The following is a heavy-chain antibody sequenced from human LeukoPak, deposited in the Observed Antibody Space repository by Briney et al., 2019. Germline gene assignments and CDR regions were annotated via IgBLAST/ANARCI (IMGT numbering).Heavy chain of an antibody. CDR2: ISSSSSYI. J-gene: IGHJ6*02. Sequence: KPGGSLRLSCAASGFTFSSYSMNWVRQAPGKGLEWVSSISSSSSYIYYADSVKGRFTISRDNAKNSLYLQMNSLRAEDTAVYYCARGLPAATDWMDVWGQGTTVTVSS. CDR3: ARGLPAATDWMDV. D-gene: IGHD2-2*01. V-gene: IGHV3-21*01. CDR1: GFTFSSYS.